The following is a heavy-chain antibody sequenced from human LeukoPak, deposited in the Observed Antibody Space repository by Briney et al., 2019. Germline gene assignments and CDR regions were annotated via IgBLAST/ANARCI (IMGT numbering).Heavy chain of an antibody. J-gene: IGHJ3*02. D-gene: IGHD5/OR15-5a*01. Sequence: ASVKVSCKASGYTFTDSYMHWVQQAPGKGLEWMGRVDPEDGETIYAEKFQGRVTITADTSTDTAYMELSSLRSEDTAVYYCAREGGLHAFDIWGQGTMVTVSS. CDR2: VDPEDGET. CDR3: AREGGLHAFDI. V-gene: IGHV1-69-2*01. CDR1: GYTFTDSY.